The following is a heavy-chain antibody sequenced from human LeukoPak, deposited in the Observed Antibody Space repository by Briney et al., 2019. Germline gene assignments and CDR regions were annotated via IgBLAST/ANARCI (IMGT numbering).Heavy chain of an antibody. CDR2: ISSSSSYI. Sequence: GGSLRLSCAASGFTFSSSVMSWVRQAPGKGLEWVSSISSSSSYIYYADSVKGRFTISRDNSKNTLYLQMNSLRAEDTAVYYCAKEGIAVAVNWGQGTLVTVSS. CDR3: AKEGIAVAVN. J-gene: IGHJ4*02. D-gene: IGHD6-19*01. CDR1: GFTFSSSV. V-gene: IGHV3-23*01.